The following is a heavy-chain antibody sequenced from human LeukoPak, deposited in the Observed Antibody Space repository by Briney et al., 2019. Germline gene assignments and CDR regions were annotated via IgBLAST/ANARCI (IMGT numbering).Heavy chain of an antibody. CDR3: ARGGRRYQLLVYYYYMDV. CDR2: MNPNSGNT. Sequence: ASVKVSCKASGYTFTSYYMHWVRQATGQGLEWMGWMNPNSGNTGYAQKFQGRVTMTRNTSISTAYMELSSLRSEDTAVYYCARGGRRYQLLVYYYYMDVWGKGTTVTISS. CDR1: GYTFTSYY. J-gene: IGHJ6*03. D-gene: IGHD2-2*01. V-gene: IGHV1-8*01.